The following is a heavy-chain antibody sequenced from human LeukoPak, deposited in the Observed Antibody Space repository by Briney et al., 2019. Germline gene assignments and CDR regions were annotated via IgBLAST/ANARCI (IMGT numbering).Heavy chain of an antibody. Sequence: ASVKVSCKASGYTFTSYAMNWVRQAPAQGLEWMGWINTNTGNPTYAQGFTGRFVFSLDTSVSTAYLQISSIKAEDTAVYYCARGGSGGILSCNYWGQGTLVTVSS. J-gene: IGHJ4*02. V-gene: IGHV7-4-1*02. CDR1: GYTFTSYA. CDR3: ARGGSGGILSCNY. D-gene: IGHD2-15*01. CDR2: INTNTGNP.